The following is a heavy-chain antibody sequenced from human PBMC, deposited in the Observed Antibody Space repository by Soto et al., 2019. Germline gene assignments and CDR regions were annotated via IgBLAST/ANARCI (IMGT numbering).Heavy chain of an antibody. CDR3: ARHPLGRELAYYYGMDV. CDR2: IYPGDSDT. D-gene: IGHD1-26*01. CDR1: GYSFTSYW. V-gene: IGHV5-51*01. J-gene: IGHJ6*02. Sequence: LGESLKISCKGSGYSFTSYWIGWVRQMPGKGLEWMGIIYPGDSDTRYSPSFQGQVTISADKSISTAYLQWSSLKASDTAMYYCARHPLGRELAYYYGMDVWGQGTTVTVSS.